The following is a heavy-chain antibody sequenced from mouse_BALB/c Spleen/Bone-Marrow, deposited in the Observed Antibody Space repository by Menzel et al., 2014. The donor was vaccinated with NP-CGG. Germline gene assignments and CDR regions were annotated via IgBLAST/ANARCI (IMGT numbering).Heavy chain of an antibody. V-gene: IGHV6-6*02. Sequence: DVMLVESGGGLVQPGGSMKLSCVASGFTFSNYWMNWVRQSPEKGLDWVAEIRLKSNNYATHYAESAKGRFTISRDDSKSSFYLQMNNLRAEDTGIYYCTTGFAYWGQGTLVTVSA. J-gene: IGHJ3*01. CDR3: TTGFAY. CDR1: GFTFSNYW. CDR2: IRLKSNNYAT.